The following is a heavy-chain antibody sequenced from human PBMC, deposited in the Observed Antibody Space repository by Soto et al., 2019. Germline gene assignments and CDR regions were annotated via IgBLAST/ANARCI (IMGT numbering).Heavy chain of an antibody. CDR1: GFTFSSYS. CDR3: AREGIAAARQGSDMDI. V-gene: IGHV3-21*01. J-gene: IGHJ6*02. Sequence: EVQLVESGGGLVKPGGSLRLSCAASGFTFSSYSMKWVRQAPGKGLEWVSSISSSSIYIYYADSVKGRLPISRDNAKNSLYLQMNSLRAEVTAVYYCAREGIAAARQGSDMDILVQGTTVTVSS. D-gene: IGHD6-13*01. CDR2: ISSSSIYI.